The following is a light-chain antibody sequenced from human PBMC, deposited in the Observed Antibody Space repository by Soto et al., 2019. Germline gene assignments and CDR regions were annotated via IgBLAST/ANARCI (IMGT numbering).Light chain of an antibody. Sequence: QAVVTQPPSASGTPGQRVTISCSGSDSNIGSNTVSWYRQLPGTAPKLLIYSNNQRPSGVPDRFSGSKSGTSASLAISGLQSEDEADYYCAAWDDSLNGDVVFGGGTKLTVL. V-gene: IGLV1-44*01. CDR1: DSNIGSNT. CDR2: SNN. J-gene: IGLJ2*01. CDR3: AAWDDSLNGDVV.